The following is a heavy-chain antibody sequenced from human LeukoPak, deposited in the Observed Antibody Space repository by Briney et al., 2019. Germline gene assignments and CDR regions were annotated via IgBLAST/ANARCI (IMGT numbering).Heavy chain of an antibody. Sequence: SGPTLVHPTQPLTLTCTFSGFSLRTSGVGVGWIRQPPGKALEWLALIYWDDDKRYIPSLKSRLTITKDTSKNQVVLTMTNMDPVDTATYYCAHTKYIYGSYYFDYWGQGTLVTVSS. D-gene: IGHD5-18*01. CDR2: IYWDDDK. CDR3: AHTKYIYGSYYFDY. V-gene: IGHV2-5*02. J-gene: IGHJ4*02. CDR1: GFSLRTSGVG.